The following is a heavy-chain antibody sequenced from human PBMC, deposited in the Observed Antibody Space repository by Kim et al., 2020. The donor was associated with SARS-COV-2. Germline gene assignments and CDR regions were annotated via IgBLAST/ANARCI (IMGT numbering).Heavy chain of an antibody. CDR1: GYSFTSYW. D-gene: IGHD6-13*01. CDR3: ARQAVGFSRQFNIAAAEWYFGR. J-gene: IGHJ2*01. V-gene: IGHV5-51*01. Sequence: GESLKISCKCSGYSFTSYWIGWVRQMPGKGLEWMGIIYPGDSDTRYSPSFQGQVTISADKSISTAYLQWSSLKASDTAMYYCARQAVGFSRQFNIAAAEWYFGRWGRGTLVTVYS. CDR2: IYPGDSDT.